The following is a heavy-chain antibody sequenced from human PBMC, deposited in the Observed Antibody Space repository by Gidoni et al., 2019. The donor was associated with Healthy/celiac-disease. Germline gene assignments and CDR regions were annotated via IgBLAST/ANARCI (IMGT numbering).Heavy chain of an antibody. CDR2: IYWDDDK. CDR3: TRMGRSGGTNWFDP. Sequence: QITLKESGPTLVKPTQTLTLTCTFSGFSLSTSGVGVGWIRQPPGKALEWLALIYWDDDKRYSPSLKSRLTITKDTSKNQVVLTMTNMDPVDTATYYCTRMGRSGGTNWFDPWGQGTLVTVSS. J-gene: IGHJ5*02. CDR1: GFSLSTSGVG. D-gene: IGHD3-3*01. V-gene: IGHV2-5*02.